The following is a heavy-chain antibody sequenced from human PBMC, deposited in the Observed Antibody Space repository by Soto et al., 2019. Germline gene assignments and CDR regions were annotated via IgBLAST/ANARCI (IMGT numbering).Heavy chain of an antibody. Sequence: QVQLVESGGGVVQPGRSLRLSCAASGFTFSSYGMHWVRQAPGKGLEWVAVISYDGSNKYYADSVKGRFTISRDNSKNTLDLQMNSLRAEDTAVYYCAKIVVAVAGSIDYWGQGTLVTVSS. V-gene: IGHV3-30*18. J-gene: IGHJ4*02. CDR2: ISYDGSNK. CDR3: AKIVVAVAGSIDY. CDR1: GFTFSSYG. D-gene: IGHD6-19*01.